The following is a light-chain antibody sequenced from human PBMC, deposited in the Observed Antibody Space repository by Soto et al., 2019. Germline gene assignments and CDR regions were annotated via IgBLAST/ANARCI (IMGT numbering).Light chain of an antibody. J-gene: IGLJ2*01. Sequence: QSVLTQPPSASGTPGQRVTISCSGGSSNIGTNFVSWYQLLPGTAPKLLIFRNNQWPSGVPDRFSGSRSGTSAPLAISGLRSEDEADYFCAAWDDNLSALVFGGGTKLTVL. CDR3: AAWDDNLSALV. CDR2: RNN. V-gene: IGLV1-47*01. CDR1: SSNIGTNF.